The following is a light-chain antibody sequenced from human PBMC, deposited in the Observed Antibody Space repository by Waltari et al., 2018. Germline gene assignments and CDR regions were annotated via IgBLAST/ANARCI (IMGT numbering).Light chain of an antibody. CDR3: QQTYSSPPYT. Sequence: DIQMTQSPSSLSAFVGDRVTITCRASQSISNFLHWYQQKSGKAPKLLIFAASSLQSGVPSRFSGSGSGTEFTLTISGLQVEDFATYYCQQTYSSPPYTFGQGTKLEIK. J-gene: IGKJ2*01. V-gene: IGKV1-39*01. CDR1: QSISNF. CDR2: AAS.